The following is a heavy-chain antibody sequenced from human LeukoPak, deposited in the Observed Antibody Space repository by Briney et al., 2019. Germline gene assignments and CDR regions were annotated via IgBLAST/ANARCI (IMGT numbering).Heavy chain of an antibody. V-gene: IGHV4-59*01. CDR2: IYYSGST. D-gene: IGHD3-10*02. J-gene: IGHJ5*02. CDR1: GGSFSGYY. Sequence: SETLSLTCAVYGGSFSGYYWSWIRQPPGKGLEWIGYIYYSGSTNYNPSLKSRVTISVDTSKNQFSLKLGSVTAADTAVYYCARALFPNQGSDPWGQGTLVTVSS. CDR3: ARALFPNQGSDP.